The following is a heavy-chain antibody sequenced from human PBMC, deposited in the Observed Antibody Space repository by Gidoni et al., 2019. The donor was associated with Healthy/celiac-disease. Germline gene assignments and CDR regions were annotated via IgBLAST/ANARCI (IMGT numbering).Heavy chain of an antibody. Sequence: QLPLQASGPGLVKPSEPLSLTCTVSGGSIRSSSYYWGWIRQPPGKGLEWIGSIYYSGSTYYNPSLKRRVTISVDTSKNQVSLKLSSVTAADTAVYYCARDTAMVTGDAFDIWGQGTMVTVSS. CDR2: IYYSGST. J-gene: IGHJ3*02. CDR3: ARDTAMVTGDAFDI. V-gene: IGHV4-39*01. CDR1: GGSIRSSSYY. D-gene: IGHD5-18*01.